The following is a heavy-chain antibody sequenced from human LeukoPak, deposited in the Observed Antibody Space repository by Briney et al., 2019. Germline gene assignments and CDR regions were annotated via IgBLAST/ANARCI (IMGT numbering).Heavy chain of an antibody. D-gene: IGHD5-24*01. Sequence: ASVKVSCKDSGYTFKNYDINWVRQATGQGIEWMGWMNPNSGNTGIAHKVLERVSKTRDTSINTAYMELTSLRSGDTAVYYCARATPGGLHGYSFDYWGKGTVVTVYS. CDR3: ARATPGGLHGYSFDY. V-gene: IGHV1-8*02. CDR1: GYTFKNYD. CDR2: MNPNSGNT. J-gene: IGHJ4*02.